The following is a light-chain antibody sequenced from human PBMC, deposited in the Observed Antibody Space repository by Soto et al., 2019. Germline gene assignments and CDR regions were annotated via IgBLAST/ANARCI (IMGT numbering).Light chain of an antibody. CDR3: QQYSHWPLT. V-gene: IGKV3-15*01. J-gene: IGKJ4*01. CDR2: GAS. CDR1: QSISSN. Sequence: EIVLTQAPATQFVCPGERATLSCRASQSISSNLAWYQQKPGQAPRLLIYGASTRATGIPARFSGSGSATEFTLTISSLQSEDFAVYYCQQYSHWPLTFGGGTKVDIK.